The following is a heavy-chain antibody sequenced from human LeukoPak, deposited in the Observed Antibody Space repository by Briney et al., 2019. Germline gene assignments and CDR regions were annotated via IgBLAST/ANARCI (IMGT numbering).Heavy chain of an antibody. CDR1: GGSISSYY. CDR3: ARSTIAAAVQVAFDI. D-gene: IGHD6-13*01. CDR2: IYTSGST. V-gene: IGHV4-4*07. Sequence: SETLSLTCTVSGGSISSYYWSWIRQPAGEGLEWIGRIYTSGSTNHNPSLKSRVTMSVDTSKNQFSLKLSSVTAADTAVYYCARSTIAAAVQVAFDIWGQGTMVTVSS. J-gene: IGHJ3*02.